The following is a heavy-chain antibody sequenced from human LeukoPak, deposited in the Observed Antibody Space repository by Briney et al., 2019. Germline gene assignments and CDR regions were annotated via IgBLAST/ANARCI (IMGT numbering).Heavy chain of an antibody. D-gene: IGHD7-27*01. CDR2: INPSGGST. J-gene: IGHJ6*04. CDR1: GYTFTSYY. Sequence: ASVKVSCKASGYTFTSYYMHWVRQSPGQGLEWMGIINPSGGSTSYAQKFQGRVTMTRDTSTSTVYMELSSLRSEDTAVYYCARAPGSIGGPLDVWGKGTTVTVSS. CDR3: ARAPGSIGGPLDV. V-gene: IGHV1-46*01.